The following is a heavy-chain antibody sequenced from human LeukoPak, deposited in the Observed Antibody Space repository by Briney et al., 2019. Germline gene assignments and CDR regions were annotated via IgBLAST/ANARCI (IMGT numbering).Heavy chain of an antibody. CDR1: GFIFSNYG. Sequence: PGGSLRLSCSASGFIFSNYGMYWVRQAPGKGLEFVSAISSDGDNTFYADSVKGRFTISRDNSKNTLYLQTSSLRGEDTAVYYCGRGNDYGDRNLYYFGYWGQGTLVTVSS. CDR3: GRGNDYGDRNLYYFGY. CDR2: ISSDGDNT. J-gene: IGHJ4*02. D-gene: IGHD4-17*01. V-gene: IGHV3-64D*06.